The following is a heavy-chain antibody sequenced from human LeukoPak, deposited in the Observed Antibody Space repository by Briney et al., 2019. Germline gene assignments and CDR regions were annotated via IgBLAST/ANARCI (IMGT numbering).Heavy chain of an antibody. D-gene: IGHD2-15*01. CDR2: IYYSGST. CDR3: AGCSGASCYYITSPLYFDY. J-gene: IGHJ4*02. CDR1: GGSIRSSSYY. Sequence: PSETLSLTCTVSGGSIRSSSYYWGWTRQPPGKGLEWIGTIYYSGSTYYNPSLKSRVTVSVDTSKNQLSLKLSSVTAADTAVYYCAGCSGASCYYITSPLYFDYWGQGTLVTVSS. V-gene: IGHV4-39*07.